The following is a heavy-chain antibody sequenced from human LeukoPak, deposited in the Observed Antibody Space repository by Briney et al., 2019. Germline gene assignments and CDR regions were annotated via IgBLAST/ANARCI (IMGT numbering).Heavy chain of an antibody. CDR3: ARGWMKYQLLGY. V-gene: IGHV1-8*02. CDR2: MNPNSGNT. Sequence: EASVKVSCKASGYTFTSYYMHWVRQAPGQGLEWMGWMNPNSGNTGYAQKFQGRVTMTRNTSISTAYMELSSLRSEDTAVYYCARGWMKYQLLGYWGQGTLVTVSS. D-gene: IGHD2-2*01. CDR1: GYTFTSYY. J-gene: IGHJ4*02.